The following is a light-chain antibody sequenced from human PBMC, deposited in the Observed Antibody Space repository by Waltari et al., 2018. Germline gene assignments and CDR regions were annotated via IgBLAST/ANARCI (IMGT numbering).Light chain of an antibody. J-gene: IGKJ4*01. V-gene: IGKV3-20*01. CDR3: HQCGGSQRT. CDR2: DAS. Sequence: ENGLTQSPGTLSLSPGERAILSCRASQPVDNRFLAWYQLKPGQAPRLLIHDASSRATGIPDRFSGSGSGTDFTLTMSRLEPEDSAVYYCHQCGGSQRTFGGGTRVEIK. CDR1: QPVDNRF.